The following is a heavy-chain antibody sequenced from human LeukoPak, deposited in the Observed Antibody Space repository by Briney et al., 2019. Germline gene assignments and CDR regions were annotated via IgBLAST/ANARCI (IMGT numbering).Heavy chain of an antibody. J-gene: IGHJ4*02. CDR2: ISGSGGST. CDR1: GFTFSSYA. Sequence: GGSLRLSCAASGFTFSSYAMSWVRQAPGKGLEWVSAISGSGGSTYYADSVKGRFTISRDNSKNTLYLQMNSLRAEDTAVYYCVNSPVPAAMEYYFDYWGQGTLVTVSS. CDR3: VNSPVPAAMEYYFDY. V-gene: IGHV3-23*01. D-gene: IGHD2-2*01.